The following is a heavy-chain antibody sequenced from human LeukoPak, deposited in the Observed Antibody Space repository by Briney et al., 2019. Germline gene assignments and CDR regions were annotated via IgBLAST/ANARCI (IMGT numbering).Heavy chain of an antibody. J-gene: IGHJ6*02. CDR2: INPSVGST. V-gene: IGHV1-46*01. D-gene: IGHD3-22*01. CDR1: GYTFTGYY. CDR3: ARERISSDYDHYYGMDV. Sequence: ASVKVSCKASGYTFTGYYMHWVRQAPGRGLEWMGIINPSVGSTNYPQKFQGRVTMTRDMSMTTVYMELSSLRSEDTAVYYCARERISSDYDHYYGMDVWGQGTTVTVSS.